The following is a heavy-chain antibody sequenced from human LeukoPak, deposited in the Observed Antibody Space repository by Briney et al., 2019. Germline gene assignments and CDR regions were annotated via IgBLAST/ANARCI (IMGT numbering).Heavy chain of an antibody. CDR3: ARDKGSGWPHYYYYGMDV. V-gene: IGHV3-21*01. CDR1: GFTFSSFN. D-gene: IGHD6-19*01. Sequence: GGSLRLSCATSGFTFSSFNMKWVRQAPGRGLEWVSSITSSSSNIYYADSVMGRFTVSRDNANDLLYLQMNSLRAEDTAVYYCARDKGSGWPHYYYYGMDVWGQGTTVTVSS. J-gene: IGHJ6*02. CDR2: ITSSSSNI.